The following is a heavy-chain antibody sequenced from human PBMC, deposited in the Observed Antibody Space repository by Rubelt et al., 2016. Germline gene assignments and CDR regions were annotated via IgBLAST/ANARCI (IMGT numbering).Heavy chain of an antibody. V-gene: IGHV4-34*01. CDR3: ARGRRQGSGWYFDL. Sequence: QVQLQQWGAGLLKPSETLSLTCAVYGGSFSGYYWSWIRQPPGKGLEWIGEINHSETTNYNPSLKSRVTISVDTAKKQFSLKLGSVTAADTAVYYCARGRRQGSGWYFDLWGRGTLVTVSS. J-gene: IGHJ2*01. CDR2: INHSETT. CDR1: GGSFSGYY. D-gene: IGHD6-19*01.